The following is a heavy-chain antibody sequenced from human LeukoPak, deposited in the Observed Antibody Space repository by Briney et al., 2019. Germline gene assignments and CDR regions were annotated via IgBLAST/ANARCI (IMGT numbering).Heavy chain of an antibody. CDR1: GGTFSSYA. Sequence: SVKVSCKASGGTFSSYAISWVRQAPGQGLEWMGWIIPIYGTANYAQKFQGRVTITTDESTSTAYMELSSLRSDDTAVYYCARGDSSGYYIFCFDYLGHGALRTV. J-gene: IGHJ4*01. D-gene: IGHD3-22*01. CDR3: ARGDSSGYYIFCFDY. V-gene: IGHV1-69*05. CDR2: IIPIYGTA.